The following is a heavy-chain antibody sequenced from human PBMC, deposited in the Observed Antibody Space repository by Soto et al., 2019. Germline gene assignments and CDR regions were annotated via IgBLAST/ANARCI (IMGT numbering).Heavy chain of an antibody. CDR1: GYTFTSYA. D-gene: IGHD3-9*01. CDR3: ARDPVLRYFGAFDI. J-gene: IGHJ3*02. Sequence: ASVKVSCKASGYTFTSYAMHWVRQAPGQRLEWMGWINAGNGNTKYSQKFQGRVTITRDTSASTAYMELSSLRSEDTAVYYCARDPVLRYFGAFDIWGQGTMVTVSS. V-gene: IGHV1-3*01. CDR2: INAGNGNT.